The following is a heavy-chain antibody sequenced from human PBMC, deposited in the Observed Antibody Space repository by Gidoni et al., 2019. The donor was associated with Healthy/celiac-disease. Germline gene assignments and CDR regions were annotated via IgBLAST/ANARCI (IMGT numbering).Heavy chain of an antibody. CDR2: IYYSGST. CDR1: GGSISISSYS. Sequence: QLQLQESGPGLVKPSETLSLTCTVSGGSISISSYSWGGIRQPPGKGLEWIGSIYYSGSTYYNPSLKSRVTISVDTSKNQFSLKLSSVTAADTAVYYCARVRRSYYYDSSGYLYYFDYWGQGTLVTVSS. D-gene: IGHD3-22*01. J-gene: IGHJ4*02. V-gene: IGHV4-39*07. CDR3: ARVRRSYYYDSSGYLYYFDY.